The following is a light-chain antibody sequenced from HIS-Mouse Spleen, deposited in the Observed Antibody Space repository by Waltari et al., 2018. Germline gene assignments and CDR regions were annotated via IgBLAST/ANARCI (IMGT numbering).Light chain of an antibody. J-gene: IGLJ3*02. Sequence: SYELTQPSSVSVSPGQTARITCSGGVPAKKHARWFQQKPGQAPVRVIYKDSERPSGIPERFSGSSSGTTVTLTIGGAQVEDEADYYCYSAADNNLGVFGGGTKLTVL. V-gene: IGLV3-27*01. CDR1: VPAKKH. CDR2: KDS. CDR3: YSAADNNLGV.